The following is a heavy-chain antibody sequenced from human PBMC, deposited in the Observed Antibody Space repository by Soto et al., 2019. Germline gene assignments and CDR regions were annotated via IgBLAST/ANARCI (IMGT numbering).Heavy chain of an antibody. D-gene: IGHD6-13*01. CDR3: ARVGAAGVSDYYYGMDV. CDR1: GFTFSSYA. Sequence: GGSLRLSCAASGFTFSSYAMHWVRQAPGKGLEWVAVISYDGSNKYYADSVKGRFTISRDNSKNTLYLQMNSLRAEDTAVYYCARVGAAGVSDYYYGMDVWGQGTTVTVSS. CDR2: ISYDGSNK. V-gene: IGHV3-30-3*01. J-gene: IGHJ6*02.